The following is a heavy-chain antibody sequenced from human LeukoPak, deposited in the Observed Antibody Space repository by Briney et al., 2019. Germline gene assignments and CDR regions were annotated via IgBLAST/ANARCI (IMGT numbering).Heavy chain of an antibody. CDR1: GYTFTSYW. Sequence: GXSLKISCKGSGYTFTSYWIGWVRQLPGKGLEWMGIIYPDDSDTRYSPSFQGQVTISADKSISTAYLQWSGLQASDTAMYYCARDYGSGSYYYDYWGQGTLVTVSS. D-gene: IGHD3-10*01. CDR2: IYPDDSDT. CDR3: ARDYGSGSYYYDY. V-gene: IGHV5-51*01. J-gene: IGHJ4*02.